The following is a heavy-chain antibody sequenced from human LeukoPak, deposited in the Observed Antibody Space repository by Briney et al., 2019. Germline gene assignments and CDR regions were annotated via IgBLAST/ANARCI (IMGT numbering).Heavy chain of an antibody. CDR2: ISGSGGST. J-gene: IGHJ4*02. D-gene: IGHD3-22*01. CDR3: AKSGLKKDSSGYLDY. Sequence: GGSLRLSCAASGFTFGTYAMSWVRQAPGKGLEWVSAISGSGGSTYYADSVKGRFTISRDNSKNTLYLQMNSLRAEDTAVYYCAKSGLKKDSSGYLDYWGQGTPVTVSS. CDR1: GFTFGTYA. V-gene: IGHV3-23*01.